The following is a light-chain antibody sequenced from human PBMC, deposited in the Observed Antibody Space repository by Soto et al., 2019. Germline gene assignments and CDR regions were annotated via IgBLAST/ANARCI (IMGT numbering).Light chain of an antibody. J-gene: IGKJ1*01. CDR3: QQYDSSWT. V-gene: IGKV3-20*01. Sequence: EIVLTQSPGTLSLSPGERATLSCRASQSVPSNFLAWYQQKPGQAPILVIYGVSRRATGIPDRFSGSRSGTDFTMTISRLEPEDFSVYYCQQYDSSWTFGQGTKVEIK. CDR2: GVS. CDR1: QSVPSNF.